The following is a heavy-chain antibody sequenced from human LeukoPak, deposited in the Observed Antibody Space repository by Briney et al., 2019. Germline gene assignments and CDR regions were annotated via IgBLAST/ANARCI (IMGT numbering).Heavy chain of an antibody. V-gene: IGHV3-15*07. CDR2: IRSNSDGGTI. CDR1: GFAFSNAW. CDR3: ATDFYDTT. D-gene: IGHD3-22*01. Sequence: GGSLRLSCATSGFAFSNAWMNWVRQAPGKGLEWVGRIRSNSDGGTIDYAAPVKGRFTLSRDDSKTTLYLQMNSLQTEDTAVYYCATDFYDTTWGQGTLVTVSS. J-gene: IGHJ5*02.